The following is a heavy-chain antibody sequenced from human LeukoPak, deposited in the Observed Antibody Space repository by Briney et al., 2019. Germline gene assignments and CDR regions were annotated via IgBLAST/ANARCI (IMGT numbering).Heavy chain of an antibody. D-gene: IGHD1-20*01. CDR3: XXXXXXYNWNDGAFFDY. CDR2: ILYDGSNK. V-gene: IGHV3-30*03. Sequence: PGGSLRLSCAASGFTFSSYAMHWVRQAPGKGLEWVAVILYDGSNKKYADSVKGRFTISRDNSENTLYLQMNSLRAEDTAVYYXXXXXXXYNWNDGAFFDYWGQGTLVTVSS. J-gene: IGHJ4*02. CDR1: GFTFSSYA.